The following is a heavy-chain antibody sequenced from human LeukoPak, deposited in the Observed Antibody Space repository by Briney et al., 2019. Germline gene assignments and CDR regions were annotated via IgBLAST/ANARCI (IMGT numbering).Heavy chain of an antibody. CDR3: ARGSYVEMVPYYYYGMDV. CDR1: GYTFTSYG. CDR2: ISAYNGNT. D-gene: IGHD5-24*01. V-gene: IGHV1-18*01. J-gene: IGHJ6*02. Sequence: GASVKVSCKASGYTFTSYGISWVRQAPGQGLVWMGWISAYNGNTNYAQKLQGRVTMTTDTSTSTAYMELRSLRSDDTAVYYCARGSYVEMVPYYYYGMDVWGQGTTVTVSS.